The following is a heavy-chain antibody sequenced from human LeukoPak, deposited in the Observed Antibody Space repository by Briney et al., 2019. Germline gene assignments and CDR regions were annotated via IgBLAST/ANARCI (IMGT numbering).Heavy chain of an antibody. CDR1: GVTFSTYG. D-gene: IGHD3-22*01. CDR2: ISSSRSTI. Sequence: GGSLSLSCAASGVTFSTYGMSWVRQAPGKGLEWLSYISSSRSTIYYGDSVKGRFTISRDNAKNPLYLQMNRLRDEDPALYYCARAMYYYDSGGGLGAFDIWGQGTMVTVSS. V-gene: IGHV3-48*02. J-gene: IGHJ3*02. CDR3: ARAMYYYDSGGGLGAFDI.